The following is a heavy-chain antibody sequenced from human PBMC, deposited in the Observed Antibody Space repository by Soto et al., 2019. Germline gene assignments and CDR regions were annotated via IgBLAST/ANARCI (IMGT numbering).Heavy chain of an antibody. D-gene: IGHD3-10*01. CDR1: GFTFSSHS. CDR3: ARAWSTSGDLDY. CDR2: ISYDGSIK. V-gene: IGHV3-30-3*01. Sequence: QVQLVESGGGVVQPGRSLRLSCAASGFTFSSHSIQWVRQAPGKGLEWVAVISYDGSIKYYADSVKGRFTISRDNSKNTAYLQMICLRARDTAVLYCARAWSTSGDLDYWGQGTLVIVSS. J-gene: IGHJ4*02.